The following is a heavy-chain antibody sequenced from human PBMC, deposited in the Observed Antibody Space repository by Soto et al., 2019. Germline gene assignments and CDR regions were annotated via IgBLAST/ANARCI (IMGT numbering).Heavy chain of an antibody. Sequence: PGGSLRLSCGASGFTFSDYYMSWIRQAPGKGLEWVSYFSNSGSTMFYADSVKGRFTISRDNAKNSVYLHMHSLRAEDTAVYYCARDAGSGDHDSGYHYAFDYWGQGTLVTVSS. V-gene: IGHV3-11*01. CDR3: ARDAGSGDHDSGYHYAFDY. CDR2: FSNSGSTM. J-gene: IGHJ4*02. CDR1: GFTFSDYY. D-gene: IGHD3-22*01.